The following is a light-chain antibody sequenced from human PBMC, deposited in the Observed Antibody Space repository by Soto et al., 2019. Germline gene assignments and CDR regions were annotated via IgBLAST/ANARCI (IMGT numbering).Light chain of an antibody. CDR1: QSVSNNY. J-gene: IGKJ1*01. V-gene: IGKV3-20*01. Sequence: VLTQSPGTLSLSPGERATLSCRASQSVSNNYLAWYQQKPGQAPRLLIYGASNRATGIPDRFSSSGSGTDFTLTISIQEPEDVTVYYCQQYGSSGTFGQGTKVDIK. CDR2: GAS. CDR3: QQYGSSGT.